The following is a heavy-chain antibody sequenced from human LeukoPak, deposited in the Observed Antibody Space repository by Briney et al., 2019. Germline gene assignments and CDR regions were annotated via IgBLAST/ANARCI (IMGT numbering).Heavy chain of an antibody. CDR1: GFTFSDYY. J-gene: IGHJ4*02. CDR3: AREDAEAYFDY. Sequence: GGSLRLSCAASGFTFSDYYMSWIRQAPGTGLEWVSYISSSGSTIYYADSVEGRFTISRDNAKNSLYLQMNSLRAEDTAVYYCAREDAEAYFDYWGQGTLVTVSS. V-gene: IGHV3-11*04. CDR2: ISSSGSTI.